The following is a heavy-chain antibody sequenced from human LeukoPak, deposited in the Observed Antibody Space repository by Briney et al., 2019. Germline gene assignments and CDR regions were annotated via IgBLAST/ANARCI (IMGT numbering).Heavy chain of an antibody. CDR2: ISGSGGST. CDR1: GFTFRTYW. J-gene: IGHJ5*02. Sequence: GGSLRLSCAASGFTFRTYWMSWVRQAPGKGLEWVSAISGSGGSTYYADSVKGRFTISRDNSKNTLYLQMNSLRAEDTAVYYCAKGKQQLLYWFDPWGQGTLVTVSS. CDR3: AKGKQQLLYWFDP. V-gene: IGHV3-23*01. D-gene: IGHD6-13*01.